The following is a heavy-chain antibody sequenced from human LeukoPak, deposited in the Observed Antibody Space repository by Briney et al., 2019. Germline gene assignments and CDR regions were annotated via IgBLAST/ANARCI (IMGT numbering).Heavy chain of an antibody. V-gene: IGHV1-2*02. CDR3: ARVKVLWFGELLGY. Sequence: GASVEVSCKASGYTFTGYYMHWVRQAPGQGLEWMGWINPNSGGTNYAQKFQGRVTMTRDTSISTAYMELSRLRSDDTAVYYCARVKVLWFGELLGYWGQGTLVTVSS. CDR2: INPNSGGT. J-gene: IGHJ4*02. D-gene: IGHD3-10*01. CDR1: GYTFTGYY.